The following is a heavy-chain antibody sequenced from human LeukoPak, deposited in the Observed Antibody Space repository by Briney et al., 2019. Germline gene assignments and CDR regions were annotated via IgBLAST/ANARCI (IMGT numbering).Heavy chain of an antibody. J-gene: IGHJ5*02. CDR3: AKDGPLLWFGPTDA. D-gene: IGHD3-10*01. CDR2: VSSTGSGT. Sequence: GGSLRLSCVASGFTFSTYGMSWVRQAPGKGLEWVAAVSSTGSGTYYPDSLKGRFIISRDNSQNTVFMQMNSLRPEDTAFYFCAKDGPLLWFGPTDAWGQGILVTVSS. V-gene: IGHV3-23*01. CDR1: GFTFSTYG.